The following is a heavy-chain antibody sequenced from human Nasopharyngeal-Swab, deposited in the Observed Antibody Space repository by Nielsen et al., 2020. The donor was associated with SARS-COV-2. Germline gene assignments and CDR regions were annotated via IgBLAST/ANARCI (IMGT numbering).Heavy chain of an antibody. CDR1: GFTFTSYS. Sequence: GESLKISCAASGFTFTSYSMNWVRQAPGKGLEWVSSISSSSSYICYADSVKGRVTISRDNAKNSLYLQMNSLRAEDTAVSYCARDIGSSWTNWFDPWGQGTLVTVSS. CDR3: ARDIGSSWTNWFDP. V-gene: IGHV3-21*01. J-gene: IGHJ5*02. D-gene: IGHD6-13*01. CDR2: ISSSSSYI.